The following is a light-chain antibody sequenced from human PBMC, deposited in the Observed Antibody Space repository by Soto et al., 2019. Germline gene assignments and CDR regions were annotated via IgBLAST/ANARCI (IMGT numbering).Light chain of an antibody. CDR1: QSVSSNY. CDR2: GAS. CDR3: QQYGSSPVT. J-gene: IGKJ1*01. Sequence: EIVLTQSPGTLSLSPVERATLSCRASQSVSSNYLAWYQQKPGQAPRLLIYGASSRPTGIPDRFNGSGSGTDFTLNISRLEPEDFAVYYRQQYGSSPVTFGQGTKVDIK. V-gene: IGKV3-20*01.